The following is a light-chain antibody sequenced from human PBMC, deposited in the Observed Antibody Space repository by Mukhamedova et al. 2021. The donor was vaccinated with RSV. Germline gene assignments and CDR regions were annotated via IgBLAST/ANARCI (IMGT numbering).Light chain of an antibody. V-gene: IGKV1-9*01. Sequence: RVTITCRASQDIDNYLAWYQQKPGKAPNLLIFTASTLHSGVPSRFSGSGSGTEFTLPISSLQPEDFATYYCHQLNSFPLTFGGG. J-gene: IGKJ4*01. CDR3: HQLNSFPLT. CDR2: TAS. CDR1: QDIDNY.